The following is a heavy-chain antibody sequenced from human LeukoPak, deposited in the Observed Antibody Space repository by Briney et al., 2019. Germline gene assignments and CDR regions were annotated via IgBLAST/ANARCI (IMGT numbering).Heavy chain of an antibody. Sequence: ASVKVSCKSSGYTFTSKGVSWVRQAPGEGLEWMGWISANSGNTNYAQKFQGRVTMTTDTSSSTVYMELRSLRSDDTALYYRARDNNYRFDYWGQGTLVTVPS. D-gene: IGHD5-24*01. CDR2: ISANSGNT. CDR3: ARDNNYRFDY. J-gene: IGHJ4*02. CDR1: GYTFTSKG. V-gene: IGHV1-18*01.